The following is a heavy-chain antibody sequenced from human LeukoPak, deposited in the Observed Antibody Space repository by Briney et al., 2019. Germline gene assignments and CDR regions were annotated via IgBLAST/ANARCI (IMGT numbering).Heavy chain of an antibody. Sequence: SETLSLTCTVSGASISSSDSYWSWIRQPPGKGLEWIGSIYRRGSTSYNPSLKSRVTVSEDMSKNHFSLRLSSVTAADTAVYYCARRVSYRNCFDPWGQGTLVTVSS. D-gene: IGHD1-26*01. CDR2: IYRRGST. CDR1: GASISSSDSY. V-gene: IGHV4-39*02. J-gene: IGHJ5*02. CDR3: ARRVSYRNCFDP.